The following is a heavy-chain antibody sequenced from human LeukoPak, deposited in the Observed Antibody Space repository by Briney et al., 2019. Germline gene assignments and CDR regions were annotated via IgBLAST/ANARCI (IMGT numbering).Heavy chain of an antibody. D-gene: IGHD2-2*01. CDR1: GFTFSNYA. J-gene: IGHJ4*02. V-gene: IGHV3-23*01. CDR2: ISDNGGST. CDR3: AKAPSPGYCSSTSCYYDY. Sequence: GGSLRLSCAASGFTFSNYAMSWVRQAPGKGLEWVTAISDNGGSTYYADSVTGRFTISRDNSKNTLYLQMNSLRGDDTAVYHCAKAPSPGYCSSTSCYYDYWGQGTLVTVSS.